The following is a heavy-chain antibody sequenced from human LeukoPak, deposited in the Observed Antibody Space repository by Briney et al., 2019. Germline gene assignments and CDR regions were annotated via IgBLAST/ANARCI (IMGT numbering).Heavy chain of an antibody. CDR2: ISYDGSNK. CDR3: ARAQHPYGYFVLYY. Sequence: PGGSLRLSCAASGFTFSSYAMHWVRQAPGKGLEWVAVISYDGSNKYYADSVKGRFTISRDNSKNTLYLQMNSLRAEDTAVYYFARAQHPYGYFVLYYLGQGTLGTGSS. J-gene: IGHJ4*03. V-gene: IGHV3-30*04. D-gene: IGHD4-17*01. CDR1: GFTFSSYA.